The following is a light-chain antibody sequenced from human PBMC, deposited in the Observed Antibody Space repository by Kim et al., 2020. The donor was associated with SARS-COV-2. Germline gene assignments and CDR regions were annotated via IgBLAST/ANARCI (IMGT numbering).Light chain of an antibody. CDR1: QSIGSW. Sequence: DILMTQTPSTLSAFVGDRVTITCRASQSIGSWLAWYQQRPGKAPKLLIYDATSLESGVPSRFSGSGSGTEFTLTISSLQAGDSATYYCKIFDRHSLYTFGAGTKLEI. J-gene: IGKJ2*01. CDR2: DAT. CDR3: KIFDRHSLYT. V-gene: IGKV1-5*01.